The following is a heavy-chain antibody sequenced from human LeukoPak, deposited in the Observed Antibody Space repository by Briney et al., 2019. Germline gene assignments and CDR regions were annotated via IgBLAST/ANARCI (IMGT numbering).Heavy chain of an antibody. J-gene: IGHJ4*02. V-gene: IGHV4-31*02. CDR2: IYYSGST. D-gene: IGHD4-11*01. CDR3: ARGGGTVTIDY. Sequence: WVRQHPGKGLEWIGYIYYSGSTYYNPSLKSRVTISVDTSKNQFSLKLSSVTAADTAVYYCARGGGTVTIDYWGQGTLVTVSS.